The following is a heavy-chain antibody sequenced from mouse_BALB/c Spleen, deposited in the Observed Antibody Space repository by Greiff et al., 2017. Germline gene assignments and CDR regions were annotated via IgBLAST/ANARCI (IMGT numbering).Heavy chain of an antibody. Sequence: QVQLQQSAAELARPGASVKMSCKASGYTFTSYTMHWVKQRPGQGLEWIGYINPSSGYTEYNQKFKDKTTLTADKSSSTAYMQLSSLTSEDSAVYYCARSTESHGFRRYDEGGYYAMDYWGQGTSVTVSS. J-gene: IGHJ4*01. V-gene: IGHV1-4*02. CDR3: ARSTESHGFRRYDEGGYYAMDY. CDR1: GYTFTSYT. CDR2: INPSSGYT. D-gene: IGHD2-14*01.